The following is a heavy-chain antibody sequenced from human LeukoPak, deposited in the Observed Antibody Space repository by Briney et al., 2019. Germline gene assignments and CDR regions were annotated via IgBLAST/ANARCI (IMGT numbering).Heavy chain of an antibody. V-gene: IGHV4-39*07. Sequence: SQTLSLTCTVSGGSISSGSHYWGWIRQPPGKGLEWIGSIYYSGSTYYNPSLKSRVTISVDTSKNQFSLKLSSVTAADTAVYYCASYDFWSGYYVPNWGQGTLVTVSS. CDR1: GGSISSGSHY. D-gene: IGHD3-3*01. J-gene: IGHJ4*02. CDR2: IYYSGST. CDR3: ASYDFWSGYYVPN.